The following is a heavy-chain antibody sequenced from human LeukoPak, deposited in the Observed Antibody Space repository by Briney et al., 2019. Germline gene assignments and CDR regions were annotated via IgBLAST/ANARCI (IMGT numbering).Heavy chain of an antibody. J-gene: IGHJ3*02. Sequence: GGSLRLSCAASGFTFSSYWMHWVRQAPGKGLVWVSRINTDGSSTSYAGSVKGRFTISRGNAKNSLYLQMNSLRAEDTALYYCAKDVEMATRSHAFDIWGQGTMVTVSS. CDR1: GFTFSSYW. CDR2: INTDGSST. V-gene: IGHV3-74*01. D-gene: IGHD5-24*01. CDR3: AKDVEMATRSHAFDI.